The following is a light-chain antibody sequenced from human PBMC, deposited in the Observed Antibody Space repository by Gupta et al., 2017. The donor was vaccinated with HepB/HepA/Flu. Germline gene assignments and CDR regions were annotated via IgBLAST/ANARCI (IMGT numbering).Light chain of an antibody. J-gene: IGLJ2*01. CDR2: DVS. Sequence: QSALTQPASVSGSPGQSIIISCTGTNRDVGGYNYVSWYQQHPGKAPKLMIYDVSSRPSGVSNRFSGSKSGNTASLTISGLQAEDEADYYCNSYTSRGTVIFGGGTKLTVL. V-gene: IGLV2-14*03. CDR3: NSYTSRGTVI. CDR1: NRDVGGYNY.